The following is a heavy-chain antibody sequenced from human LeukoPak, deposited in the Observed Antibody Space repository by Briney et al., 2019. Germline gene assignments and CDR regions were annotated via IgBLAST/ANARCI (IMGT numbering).Heavy chain of an antibody. Sequence: SETLSLTCTVSGGSISSYYWSWIRQPPGKGLEWIGYIYYSGSTNYNPSLKSRVTISVGTSKNQFSLKLSSVTAADTAVYYCARHPAYYYDSSGYYRSGWFDPWGQGTLVTVSS. J-gene: IGHJ5*02. CDR1: GGSISSYY. D-gene: IGHD3-22*01. V-gene: IGHV4-59*08. CDR3: ARHPAYYYDSSGYYRSGWFDP. CDR2: IYYSGST.